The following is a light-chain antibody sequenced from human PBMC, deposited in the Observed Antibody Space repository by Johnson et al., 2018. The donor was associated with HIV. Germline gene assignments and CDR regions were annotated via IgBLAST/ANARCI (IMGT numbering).Light chain of an antibody. CDR3: GTWDSILSAVL. CDR1: SSNIGNNY. J-gene: IGLJ1*01. CDR2: DNN. V-gene: IGLV1-51*01. Sequence: QSMLTQPPSVSAAPGQKVTISCSGSSSNIGNNYVSWYQQLPGTAPKLLIYDNNKRPSGIPDRFSGSKSGTSATLGITGLQTGDEADYYCGTWDSILSAVLFVTVTNVTVL.